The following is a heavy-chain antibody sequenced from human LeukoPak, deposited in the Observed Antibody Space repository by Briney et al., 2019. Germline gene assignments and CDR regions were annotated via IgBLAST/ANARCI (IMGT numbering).Heavy chain of an antibody. Sequence: GASVKVSCKASGYTFTGYYMHWVRQAPGQGLEWMGWINPNSGGTNYAQKFQGRVTMTRDTSISTAYMELSRLRSDDTAVYYCAKDTPYSSGWYGDAFDIWGQGTMVTVSS. D-gene: IGHD6-19*01. J-gene: IGHJ3*02. CDR2: INPNSGGT. CDR1: GYTFTGYY. CDR3: AKDTPYSSGWYGDAFDI. V-gene: IGHV1-2*02.